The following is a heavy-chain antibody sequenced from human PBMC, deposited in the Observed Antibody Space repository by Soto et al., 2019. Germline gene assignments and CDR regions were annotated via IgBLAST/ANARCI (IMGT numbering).Heavy chain of an antibody. J-gene: IGHJ6*02. D-gene: IGHD2-2*01. CDR3: SRDQYCGGSTCYLTGMDV. Sequence: DVQLVASWGGWVQPGGSLRLSCAASGFTFSDHYMDWVRQAPGKGLEWVGRTRNKVTGYTTEYAASVKGRFTISRDDSKTSLYLQMNSLQTEETAVYYCSRDQYCGGSTCYLTGMDVLGQGTTVTVSS. CDR2: TRNKVTGYTT. CDR1: GFTFSDHY. V-gene: IGHV3-72*01.